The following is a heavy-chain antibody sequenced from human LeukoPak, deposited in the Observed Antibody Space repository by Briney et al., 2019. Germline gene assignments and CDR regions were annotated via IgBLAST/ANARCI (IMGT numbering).Heavy chain of an antibody. CDR2: ITHSGSP. Sequence: PSETLSLTCGVSSGSLSGYYWRWIRQAPGGGLEWLGEITHSGSPNYNPSLKSRVTISGDTSKKQFSLNPKSVTAADTGVYYCARGVDLWGRGTPVTVSS. CDR1: SGSLSGYY. CDR3: ARGVDL. J-gene: IGHJ2*01. V-gene: IGHV4-34*01.